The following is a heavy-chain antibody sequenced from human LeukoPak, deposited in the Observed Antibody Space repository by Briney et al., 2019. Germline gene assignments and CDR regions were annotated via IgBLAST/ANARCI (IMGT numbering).Heavy chain of an antibody. D-gene: IGHD3-22*01. V-gene: IGHV3-23*01. CDR3: ARVRMSPNYYLDY. Sequence: SGGSLRLSCAASGFTFSSYAMSWVRQAPGKGLEWVSAISGSGGSTYYADSVKGRFTISRDNSKNTLYLQMNSLRAEDTAVYYCARVRMSPNYYLDYWGQGTLVTVSS. CDR1: GFTFSSYA. J-gene: IGHJ4*02. CDR2: ISGSGGST.